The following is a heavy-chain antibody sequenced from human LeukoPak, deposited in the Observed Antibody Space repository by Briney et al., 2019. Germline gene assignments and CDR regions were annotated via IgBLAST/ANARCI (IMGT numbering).Heavy chain of an antibody. CDR2: IIPIFGTA. Sequence: GASVKVSCKASGGTFSSYAISWVRQAPGQGLEWMGRIIPIFGTANYAQKFQGRVTITTDESTSTAYMELSSLRSEDTAVYYCARGAAYCCGDCRKPFDYWGQGTLVTVSS. CDR1: GGTFSSYA. D-gene: IGHD2-21*02. V-gene: IGHV1-69*05. J-gene: IGHJ4*02. CDR3: ARGAAYCCGDCRKPFDY.